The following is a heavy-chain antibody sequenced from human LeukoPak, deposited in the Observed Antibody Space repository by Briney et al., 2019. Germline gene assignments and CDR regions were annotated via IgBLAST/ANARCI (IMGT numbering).Heavy chain of an antibody. D-gene: IGHD3-10*01. J-gene: IGHJ4*02. V-gene: IGHV3-30*18. CDR2: ISYDGSNK. Sequence: GGSLRLSCAASGFTFSSYGMHWVRQAPGKGLEWVAVISYDGSNKYYADSVKSRFTISRDNSKNTLYLQMNSLRAEDTAVYYCANGFGELYTPGYWGQGTLVTVSS. CDR1: GFTFSSYG. CDR3: ANGFGELYTPGY.